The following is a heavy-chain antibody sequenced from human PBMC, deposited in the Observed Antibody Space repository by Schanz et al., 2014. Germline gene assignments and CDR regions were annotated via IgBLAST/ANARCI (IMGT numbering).Heavy chain of an antibody. CDR2: VHPSGTT. CDR3: ARGQDHAKTGDL. J-gene: IGHJ5*02. V-gene: IGHV4-34*02. D-gene: IGHD2-2*01. CDR1: GVSFSFYY. Sequence: QVHLQQWGAGLLQPSETLSLTCGVGGVSFSFYYWSWVRQPPGKGLEWIGEVHPSGTTNYNPSLSYGVTRSVDASKTQFSLKRTSVTAADTAVYYCARGQDHAKTGDLWGRGTLVTISS.